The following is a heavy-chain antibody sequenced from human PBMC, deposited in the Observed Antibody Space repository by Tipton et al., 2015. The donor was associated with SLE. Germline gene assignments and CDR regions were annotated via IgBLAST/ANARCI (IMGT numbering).Heavy chain of an antibody. V-gene: IGHV4-59*12. CDR3: ARGAKERITLVRVRPYYFDY. D-gene: IGHD3-10*01. Sequence: TLSLTCTVSGGSISSYYWSWIRQPPGKGLEWIGSIHSSGPYYSPSLESRVTISVDTSNNQLSLKLTSVTAADTAVYYCARGAKERITLVRVRPYYFDYWGQGTTVTVSS. CDR1: GGSISSYY. J-gene: IGHJ4*03. CDR2: IHSSGP.